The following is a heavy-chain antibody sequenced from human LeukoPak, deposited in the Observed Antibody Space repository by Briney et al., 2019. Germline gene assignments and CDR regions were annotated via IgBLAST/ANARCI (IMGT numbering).Heavy chain of an antibody. CDR1: GGSFSGYY. CDR3: ARGSELLAFDY. D-gene: IGHD1-14*01. J-gene: IGHJ4*02. V-gene: IGHV4-34*01. CDR2: INHSGST. Sequence: SETLSLTCAVYGGSFSGYYWSWIRQPPGKGLEWIGEINHSGSTNYNPSLKSRVTISVDTSKNQFSLKLSSVTAADTAVYYCARGSELLAFDYWGQGTLVTVSS.